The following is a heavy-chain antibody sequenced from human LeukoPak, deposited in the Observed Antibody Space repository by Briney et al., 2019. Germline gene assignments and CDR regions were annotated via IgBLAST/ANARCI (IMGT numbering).Heavy chain of an antibody. CDR2: IYYSGST. D-gene: IGHD3-22*01. Sequence: PSETLSLTCTVSGGSISSYYWSWIRQPPVKVLEWIGYIYYSGSTNYNPSLKSRVTISVDTSKNQFSLKLSSVTAADTAVYYCARHPDSSCYYYIDYWGQGTLVTVSS. CDR1: GGSISSYY. V-gene: IGHV4-59*08. J-gene: IGHJ4*02. CDR3: ARHPDSSCYYYIDY.